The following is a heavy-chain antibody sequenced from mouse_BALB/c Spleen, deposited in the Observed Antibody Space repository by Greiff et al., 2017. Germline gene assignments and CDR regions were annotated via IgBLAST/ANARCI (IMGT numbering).Heavy chain of an antibody. CDR1: GYSFTSYW. CDR3: ARSGRRQYAMDY. D-gene: IGHD3-2*01. J-gene: IGHJ4*01. CDR2: IDPSDSET. V-gene: IGHV1S127*01. Sequence: VQLQQSGPQLVRPGASVKISCKASGYSFTSYWMHWVKQRPGQGLEWIGMIDPSDSETRLNQKFKDKATLTVDKSSSTAYMQLSSPTSEDSAVDYCARSGRRQYAMDYWGQGTSVTVSS.